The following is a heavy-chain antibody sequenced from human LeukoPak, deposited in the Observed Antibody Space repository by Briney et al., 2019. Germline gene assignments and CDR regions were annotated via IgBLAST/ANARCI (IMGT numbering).Heavy chain of an antibody. CDR1: GFTFSTFA. D-gene: IGHD3-22*01. CDR2: IKSKTDGGTT. CDR3: STGPVKYYYDSSGYAPLDY. J-gene: IGHJ4*02. Sequence: GGSLRLSCEASGFTFSTFAMIWVRQPPGKGLEWVGRIKSKTDGGTTDYAAPVKGRFTISRDDSKNTLYLQMNSLKTEDTAVYYCSTGPVKYYYDSSGYAPLDYWGQGTLVTVSS. V-gene: IGHV3-15*01.